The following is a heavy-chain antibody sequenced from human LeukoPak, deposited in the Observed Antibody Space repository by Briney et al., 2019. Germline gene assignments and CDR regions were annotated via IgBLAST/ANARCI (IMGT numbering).Heavy chain of an antibody. CDR3: ASSAGVGAGN. D-gene: IGHD1-26*01. CDR2: IYHSGST. V-gene: IGHV4-38-2*02. CDR1: GYSISSGYY. Sequence: SETLSLTCTVSGYSISSGYYWGWIRQPPGKGLEWIGSIYHSGSTYYNPSLKSRVTISVDTSKNQFSLKLSSVTAADTAVYYCASSAGVGAGNWGQGTLVTVSS. J-gene: IGHJ4*02.